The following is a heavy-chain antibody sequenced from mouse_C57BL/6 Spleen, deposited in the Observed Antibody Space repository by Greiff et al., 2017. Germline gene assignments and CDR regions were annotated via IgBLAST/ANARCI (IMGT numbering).Heavy chain of an antibody. J-gene: IGHJ2*01. V-gene: IGHV5-4*01. CDR1: GFTFSSYA. CDR2: ISDGGSYT. CDR3: ARDSENYFDY. Sequence: EVKLMESGGGLVKPGGSLKLSCAASGFTFSSYAMSWVRQTPGKGLEWVATISDGGSYTYYPDNVKGRFTISRDNAKNNLYLQMSHLKSEDTAMYYCARDSENYFDYWGQGTTLTVSS.